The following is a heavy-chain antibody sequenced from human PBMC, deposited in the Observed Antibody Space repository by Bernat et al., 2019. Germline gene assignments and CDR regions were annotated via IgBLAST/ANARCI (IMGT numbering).Heavy chain of an antibody. D-gene: IGHD2-21*02. CDR3: VRLDWVTPAY. V-gene: IGHV3-7*03. CDR1: GFSLSVYW. Sequence: EVQLVESGGGLVQPGGSLRLSCAASGFSLSVYWINWVRQAPGKGLEWVASINQDGSEKYYVDSVKGRLAISKDNTRNSADLQMKGLRAEDTAVYFCVRLDWVTPAYWGQGALVTVPS. CDR2: INQDGSEK. J-gene: IGHJ4*02.